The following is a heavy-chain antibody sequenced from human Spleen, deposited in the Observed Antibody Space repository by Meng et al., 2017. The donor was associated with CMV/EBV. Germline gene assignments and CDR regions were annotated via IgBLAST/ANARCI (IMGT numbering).Heavy chain of an antibody. V-gene: IGHV3-11*01. D-gene: IGHD1-7*01. CDR3: ARDLRTGTAD. CDR1: GFTFRDSY. CDR2: ISSGGSTI. J-gene: IGHJ4*02. Sequence: QVQLVESGGGLVKSGGSLRLSCAASGFTFRDSYMSWIRQAPGRGREWISYISSGGSTIYYADSVKGRFTISRDNAKNSLYLQMNSLRAEDTAVYYCARDLRTGTADWGQGTLVTVSS.